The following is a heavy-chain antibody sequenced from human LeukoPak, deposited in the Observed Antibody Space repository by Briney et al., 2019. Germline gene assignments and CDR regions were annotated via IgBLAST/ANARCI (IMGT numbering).Heavy chain of an antibody. J-gene: IGHJ4*02. V-gene: IGHV4-61*08. CDR3: ARGFSSGWYNVVWAY. D-gene: IGHD6-19*01. CDR1: GGSISSGGYY. CDR2: IYYSGST. Sequence: SQTLSLTCTVSGGSISSGGYYWSWIRQPPGKGLEWIGYIYYSGSTNYNPSLKSRVTISVDTSKNQFSLKLSSVTAADTAVYYCARGFSSGWYNVVWAYWGQGTLVTVSS.